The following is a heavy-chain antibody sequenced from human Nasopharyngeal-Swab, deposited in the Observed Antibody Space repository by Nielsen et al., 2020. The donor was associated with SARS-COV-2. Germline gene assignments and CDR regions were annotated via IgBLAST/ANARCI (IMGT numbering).Heavy chain of an antibody. J-gene: IGHJ4*02. D-gene: IGHD2/OR15-2a*01. CDR1: GYTFTSYG. Sequence: ASVKVSCKASGYTFTSYGISWVRQAPGQGLEWMGWISAYNGNTNYAQKLQGRVTMTRDTSTSTVYMELSSLRSEDTAVYYCARGVSNGDYVEYWGQGTLVTVSS. CDR3: ARGVSNGDYVEY. V-gene: IGHV1-18*01. CDR2: ISAYNGNT.